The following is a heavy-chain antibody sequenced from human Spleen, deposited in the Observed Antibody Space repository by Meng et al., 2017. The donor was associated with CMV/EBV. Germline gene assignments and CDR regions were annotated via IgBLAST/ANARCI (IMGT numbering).Heavy chain of an antibody. CDR2: ISGSGHNT. D-gene: IGHD3-9*01. CDR3: AKDIRYFDWPDPLFDY. CDR1: GFAFNSYA. J-gene: IGHJ4*02. V-gene: IGHV3-23*01. Sequence: SGFAFNSYAMSWVRQAPGKGLEWVSGISGSGHNTYYADSVRGRFTISRDNSKNTLYLQMNSLRAEDTALYYCAKDIRYFDWPDPLFDYWGQGTLVTVSS.